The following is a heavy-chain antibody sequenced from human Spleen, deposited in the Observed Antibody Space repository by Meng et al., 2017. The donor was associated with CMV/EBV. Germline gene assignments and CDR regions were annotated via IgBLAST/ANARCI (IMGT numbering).Heavy chain of an antibody. CDR2: ISAYNGNT. J-gene: IGHJ6*02. V-gene: IGHV1-18*01. CDR3: ARENSLRFLEYYYYAMDV. CDR1: GYTFTSYG. Sequence: ASVKVSCKASGYTFTSYGISWVRQAPGQGLEWMGWISAYNGNTNYAQNLQGRVTMTTDTSTSTAYMELRSLGSDDTAVYYCARENSLRFLEYYYYAMDVWGQGTTVTVSS. D-gene: IGHD3-3*01.